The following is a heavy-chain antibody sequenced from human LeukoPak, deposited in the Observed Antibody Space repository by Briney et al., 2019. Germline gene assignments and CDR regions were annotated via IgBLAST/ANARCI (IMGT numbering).Heavy chain of an antibody. D-gene: IGHD3-10*01. CDR2: ISGSGGST. CDR3: AKEGLDYYGSGSLDY. J-gene: IGHJ4*02. Sequence: PGGSLRLSCAASGFTFSSYAMSWVRQAPGKGLEWVSAISGSGGSTYFADSVKGRFTISRDNSKNTLYLQMNSLRAEDTAVYYCAKEGLDYYGSGSLDYWGQGTLVTVSS. V-gene: IGHV3-23*01. CDR1: GFTFSSYA.